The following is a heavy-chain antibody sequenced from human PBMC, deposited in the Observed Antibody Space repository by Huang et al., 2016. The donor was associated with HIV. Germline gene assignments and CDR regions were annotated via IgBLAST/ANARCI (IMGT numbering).Heavy chain of an antibody. J-gene: IGHJ3*02. CDR2: ISWNRGTI. V-gene: IGHV3-9*01. Sequence: EVQLVQSGGGLVQPGRSLRLSCAASGFIFDDYAMHWVRQAPGKGLELVSGISWNRGTIDYADSVKGRFTSSRDNAKNSLSLQMSSPRPEDTAFYYCVKGQLGRGLNDVFSIWGQGTMVTVSS. D-gene: IGHD1-1*01. CDR1: GFIFDDYA. CDR3: VKGQLGRGLNDVFSI.